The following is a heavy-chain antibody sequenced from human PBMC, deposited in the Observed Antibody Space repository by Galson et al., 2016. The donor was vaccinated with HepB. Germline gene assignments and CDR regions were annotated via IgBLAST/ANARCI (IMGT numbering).Heavy chain of an antibody. J-gene: IGHJ6*02. Sequence: SLRLSCAASGFTFRTSWMSWVRQPPGKGPEWVANINPDGSQTYYVDSVEGRFNISKDNAKNTLYLQMNSLRAEDTAVYYCARDPSYYSGMDVWGQGTTVTVSS. V-gene: IGHV3-7*01. CDR3: ARDPSYYSGMDV. CDR1: GFTFRTSW. CDR2: INPDGSQT.